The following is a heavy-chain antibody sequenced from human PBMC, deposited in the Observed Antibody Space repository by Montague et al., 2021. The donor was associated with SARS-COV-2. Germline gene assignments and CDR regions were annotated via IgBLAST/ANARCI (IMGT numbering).Heavy chain of an antibody. CDR2: IYYSGST. J-gene: IGHJ4*02. Sequence: SETLSLTCTVSGGSISSSSYYWGWIRQPPGKGLEWIGSIYYSGSTCYTPSHKSRATISVETSKNQSSMKLSSVTAADTAVYYCASPGVYYDSSFLLGFDYWGQGTLVTASS. CDR3: ASPGVYYDSSFLLGFDY. D-gene: IGHD3-22*01. V-gene: IGHV4-39*01. CDR1: GGSISSSSYY.